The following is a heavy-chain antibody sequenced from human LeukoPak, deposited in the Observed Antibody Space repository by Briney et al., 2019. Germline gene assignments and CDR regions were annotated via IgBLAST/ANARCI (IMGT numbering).Heavy chain of an antibody. J-gene: IGHJ6*03. CDR3: ARDSRTTTAWYYYYMDV. Sequence: ASVKVSCKASGYTFTSYDINWVRQATRQGLEWMGWMNPNSGNTGYAQKFQGRVTMTRNTSISTAYMELSSLRSGDTAVYYCARDSRTTTAWYYYYMDVWGKGTAVTVSS. CDR2: MNPNSGNT. CDR1: GYTFTSYD. V-gene: IGHV1-8*01. D-gene: IGHD2-2*01.